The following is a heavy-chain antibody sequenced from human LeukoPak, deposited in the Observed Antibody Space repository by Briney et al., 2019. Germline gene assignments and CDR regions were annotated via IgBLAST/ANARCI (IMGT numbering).Heavy chain of an antibody. D-gene: IGHD2-2*01. Sequence: ASVKVSCKASGYTFTGYYMHWVRQAPGQGLEWMGWINPNSGGTNYAQKFQGRVTMTRDTSISTAYMELSRLRSDDTAVYYCARELRPTDCSSTSCTDAFDIWGQGTMVTVSS. J-gene: IGHJ3*02. CDR2: INPNSGGT. CDR3: ARELRPTDCSSTSCTDAFDI. V-gene: IGHV1-2*02. CDR1: GYTFTGYY.